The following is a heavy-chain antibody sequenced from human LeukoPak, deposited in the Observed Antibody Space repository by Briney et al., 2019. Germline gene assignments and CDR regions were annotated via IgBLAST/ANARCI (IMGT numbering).Heavy chain of an antibody. Sequence: GGSLRPSCAASGFIFGDYAMNWVRQAPGKGLEWVAGITGAGGITYYADSVKGRFTISRQNSKNTLSLQMNSLRAEDTALYYCARRSPYYYMDVWGKGTTVTVSS. V-gene: IGHV3-23*01. J-gene: IGHJ6*03. CDR2: ITGAGGIT. CDR3: ARRSPYYYMDV. D-gene: IGHD3-10*01. CDR1: GFIFGDYA.